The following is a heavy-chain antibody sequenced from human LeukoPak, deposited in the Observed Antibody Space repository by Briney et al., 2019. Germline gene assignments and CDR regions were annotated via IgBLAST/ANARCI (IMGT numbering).Heavy chain of an antibody. J-gene: IGHJ4*02. V-gene: IGHV3-30-3*01. Sequence: GGSLRLSCATSGFTFSSYAMHWVRQAPGKGLEWVAVISYDGSNKYYADSVKGRFTISRDNSKNTLYLQMNSLRAEDTAVYYCAREPFHVIPLPFDYWGQGTLVTVSS. CDR2: ISYDGSNK. D-gene: IGHD2-21*01. CDR1: GFTFSSYA. CDR3: AREPFHVIPLPFDY.